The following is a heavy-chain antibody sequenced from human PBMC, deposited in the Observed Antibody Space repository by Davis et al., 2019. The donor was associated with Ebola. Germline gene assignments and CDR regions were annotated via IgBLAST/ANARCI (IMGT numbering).Heavy chain of an antibody. CDR2: INPSGGST. V-gene: IGHV1-46*01. CDR3: AGNTVTTRLDYYGMDV. J-gene: IGHJ6*02. Sequence: AASVKVSCKASGYTFTSYYMHWVRQAPGQGLEWMGIINPSGGSTSYAQKFQGRVTMTRDTSASTAYMELSSLRSEDTAVYYCAGNTVTTRLDYYGMDVWGQGTTVTVSS. D-gene: IGHD4-17*01. CDR1: GYTFTSYY.